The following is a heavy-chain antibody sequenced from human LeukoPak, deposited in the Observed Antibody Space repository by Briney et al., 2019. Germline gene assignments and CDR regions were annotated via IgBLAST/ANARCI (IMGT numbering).Heavy chain of an antibody. J-gene: IGHJ4*02. D-gene: IGHD2-21*02. V-gene: IGHV3-49*04. CDR3: TPQGDRYSLDY. CDR2: LRSKAYGGTT. CDR1: GFTFGDYS. Sequence: GGSLRLSCTASGFTFGDYSMSWVRQAPGKGLEWVGFLRSKAYGGTTEYAASVKGRFTISRDDSKSIAYLQMNSLKTEDTAVYYCTPQGDRYSLDYWGQGTLVTVSS.